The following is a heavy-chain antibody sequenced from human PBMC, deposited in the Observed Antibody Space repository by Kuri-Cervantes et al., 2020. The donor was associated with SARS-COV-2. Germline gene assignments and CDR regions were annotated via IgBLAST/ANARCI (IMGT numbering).Heavy chain of an antibody. CDR2: IKQDGSEK. D-gene: IGHD3-9*01. CDR1: GFTFSSYW. V-gene: IGHV3-7*05. J-gene: IGHJ4*02. CDR3: ARDWLRGGFDY. Sequence: GGSLRLSCAASGFTFSSYWMSWDRQAPGKGLEWVANIKQDGSEKYYVDSVKGRFTISRVNAKNSLYLQMNSLRAEDTAVYYCARDWLRGGFDYWGQGTLVTVSS.